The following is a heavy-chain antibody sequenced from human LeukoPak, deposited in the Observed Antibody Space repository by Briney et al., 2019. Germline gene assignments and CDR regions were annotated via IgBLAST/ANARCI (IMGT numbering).Heavy chain of an antibody. Sequence: PSETLSLTCTVSGGSISSGDYYWSWIRQPPGKGLEWIGYIYYSGSTYYNPSLKSRVTISVDTSKNQFSLKLSSVTAADTAVYYCARRAIQYRYGQIDYWGQGTLVTVSS. CDR1: GGSISSGDYY. V-gene: IGHV4-30-4*01. J-gene: IGHJ4*02. D-gene: IGHD5-18*01. CDR3: ARRAIQYRYGQIDY. CDR2: IYYSGST.